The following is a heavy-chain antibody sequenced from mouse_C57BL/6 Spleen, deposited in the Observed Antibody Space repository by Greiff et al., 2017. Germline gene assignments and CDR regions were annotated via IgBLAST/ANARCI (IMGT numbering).Heavy chain of an antibody. J-gene: IGHJ2*01. V-gene: IGHV1-64*01. CDR3: ARVHDGNYVGY. Sequence: VQLQQPGAELVKPGASVKLSCKASGYTFTRYWMHWVKPRPGQGLEWIGMIHPNSGSTNYNEKFKSKATLTVDKSSSTAYMQLSSLTSEDAAVYYCARVHDGNYVGYWGQGTTLTVSS. D-gene: IGHD2-1*01. CDR1: GYTFTRYW. CDR2: IHPNSGST.